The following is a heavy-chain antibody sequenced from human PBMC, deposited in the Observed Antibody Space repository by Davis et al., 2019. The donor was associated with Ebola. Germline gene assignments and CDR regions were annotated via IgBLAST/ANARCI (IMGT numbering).Heavy chain of an antibody. D-gene: IGHD6-19*01. CDR2: IYSGGST. V-gene: IGHV3-53*01. CDR3: ARGEGSGPLDY. Sequence: GESLKISCAASGFTVSSNYMSWVRQAPGKGLEWVSVIYSGGSTYYADSVKGRFTISRDNSKNTLYLQMNSLRAEDTAVYYCARGEGSGPLDYWGQGTLVTVSS. CDR1: GFTVSSNY. J-gene: IGHJ4*02.